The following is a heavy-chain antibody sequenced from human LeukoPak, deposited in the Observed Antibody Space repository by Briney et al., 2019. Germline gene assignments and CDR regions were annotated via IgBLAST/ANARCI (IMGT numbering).Heavy chain of an antibody. CDR1: SGSISSGTYY. V-gene: IGHV4-61*02. Sequence: KASETLSLTCTVSSGSISSGTYYWSWIRQPAGKGLEWIGRIYSSGSTNYNPSLKSRVTISVDTSKNQFSLKLSSVTAADTAVYYCARDVTAAFDYWGQGTLVTVSS. D-gene: IGHD6-13*01. CDR3: ARDVTAAFDY. J-gene: IGHJ4*02. CDR2: IYSSGST.